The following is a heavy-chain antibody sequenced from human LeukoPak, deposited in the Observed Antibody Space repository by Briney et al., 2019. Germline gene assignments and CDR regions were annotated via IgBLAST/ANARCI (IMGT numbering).Heavy chain of an antibody. D-gene: IGHD3-10*01. CDR2: INPSGGNT. V-gene: IGHV1-46*01. J-gene: IGHJ4*02. Sequence: ASVKVSCKASGYTFTSYYMHWVRQAPGQGLEWMGIINPSGGNTNYAQKFQGRVTMTRDMSTSTAYMELRSLRSDDTAVYYCARGPGSYDYWGQGTLVTVSS. CDR3: ARGPGSYDY. CDR1: GYTFTSYY.